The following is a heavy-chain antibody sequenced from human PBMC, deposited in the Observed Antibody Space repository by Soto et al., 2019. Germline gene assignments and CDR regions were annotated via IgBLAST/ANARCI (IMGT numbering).Heavy chain of an antibody. J-gene: IGHJ4*02. CDR1: GGTFSSYT. V-gene: IGHV1-69*02. Sequence: QVPLVQSGAEVKKPGSSVKVSCKASGGTFSSYTISWVRQAPGQGLEWMGRIIPILGIANYAQKFQGRVTITADKSTSTAYMELSSLRSEDTAVYYCARSAATEPPNFDYWGQGTLVTVSS. D-gene: IGHD1-1*01. CDR2: IIPILGIA. CDR3: ARSAATEPPNFDY.